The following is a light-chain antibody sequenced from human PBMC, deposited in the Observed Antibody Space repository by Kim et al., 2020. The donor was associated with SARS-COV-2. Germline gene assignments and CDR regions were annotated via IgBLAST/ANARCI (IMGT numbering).Light chain of an antibody. CDR3: QQRGN. J-gene: IGKJ5*01. Sequence: ATLSLSPGERATLSCRASQSVATYLAWYQQKPGQAPRLLIYDASKRATGIPARFRGSGSGTDFTLTIGTLEPEDSAVYYCQQRGNFGQGTRLEIK. CDR2: DAS. CDR1: QSVATY. V-gene: IGKV3-11*01.